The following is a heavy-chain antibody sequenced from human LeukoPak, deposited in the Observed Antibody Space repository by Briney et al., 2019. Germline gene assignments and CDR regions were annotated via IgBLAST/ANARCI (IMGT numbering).Heavy chain of an antibody. V-gene: IGHV1-8*03. CDR1: GYTFTSYD. Sequence: ASVKVSCKASGYTFTSYDINWVRQATGQGLEWMGWMNPNSGNTGYAQKFQGRVTITRNTSISTAYMELSSLRSEDTAVYYCARGDRYFDWSPPDYWGQGTLVTVSS. CDR2: MNPNSGNT. D-gene: IGHD3-9*01. J-gene: IGHJ4*02. CDR3: ARGDRYFDWSPPDY.